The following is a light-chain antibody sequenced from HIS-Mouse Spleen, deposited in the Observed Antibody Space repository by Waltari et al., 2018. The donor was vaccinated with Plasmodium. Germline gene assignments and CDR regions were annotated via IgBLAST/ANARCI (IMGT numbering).Light chain of an antibody. CDR1: SRDVGRYHL. J-gene: IGLJ1*01. V-gene: IGLV2-23*01. Sequence: QSALTQPASVSGSPGQSITLSCPGTSRDVGRYHLVSWYQQHPGKAPKLMIYEGSKRPSGVSNRFSDSKSGNTASLTISGLQAEDEADYYCCSYAGSSTYVFGTGTKVTVL. CDR2: EGS. CDR3: CSYAGSSTYV.